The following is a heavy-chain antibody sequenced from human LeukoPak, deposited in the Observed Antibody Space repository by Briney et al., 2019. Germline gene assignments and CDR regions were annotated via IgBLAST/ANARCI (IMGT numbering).Heavy chain of an antibody. CDR1: GYSFTSYW. Sequence: GESLKXSXKGSGYSFTSYWIGWVGRMPGKGREWMGIIYPGDSDTRYSPSFQGQVTISADKSISTAYLQWSSLKASDTAMYYCARQDSYGYFDYWGQGTLVTVSS. CDR3: ARQDSYGYFDY. J-gene: IGHJ4*02. D-gene: IGHD5-18*01. V-gene: IGHV5-51*01. CDR2: IYPGDSDT.